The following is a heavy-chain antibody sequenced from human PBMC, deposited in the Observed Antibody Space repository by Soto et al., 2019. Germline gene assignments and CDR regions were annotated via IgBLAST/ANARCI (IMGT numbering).Heavy chain of an antibody. CDR3: ARLTSGWYGLPNYCFGY. CDR1: GYTLTGYY. Sequence: GAAGKVCCEGSGYTLTGYYMHWVRQAPGQGLEWMGWINPNSGGTNYAQKFQGRVTMTRDTSISTAYMELSRLRSDDTAVYYCARLTSGWYGLPNYCFGYWAQVSLVPLSS. V-gene: IGHV1-2*02. CDR2: INPNSGGT. J-gene: IGHJ4*02. D-gene: IGHD6-19*01.